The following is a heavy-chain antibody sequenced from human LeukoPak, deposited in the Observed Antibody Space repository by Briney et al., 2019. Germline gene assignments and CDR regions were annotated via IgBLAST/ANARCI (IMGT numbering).Heavy chain of an antibody. V-gene: IGHV4-34*01. D-gene: IGHD2-2*03. CDR2: INHSGGT. CDR3: ARRGHSMDIVVVPANFDY. J-gene: IGHJ4*02. CDR1: GGSFSGYS. Sequence: SETLSLTCAVYGGSFSGYSWNWIRQPPVKGLEWIGEINHSGGTNYNPSLKSRVTISVDTSKKQFSLKLSSVTAADTAVYYCARRGHSMDIVVVPANFDYWGQGTLVTVSS.